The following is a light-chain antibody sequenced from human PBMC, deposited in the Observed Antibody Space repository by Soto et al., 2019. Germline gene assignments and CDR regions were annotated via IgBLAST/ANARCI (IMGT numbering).Light chain of an antibody. Sequence: EIVLTQSPATLSLSPGERATLSCRASQSVSSYLAWYQQKPGQAPRLLIYDASNRATGIPARFSGSGSGTEFTLTISSLEPDDFAVYYCQQRSNWPLTFGGRTKVEIK. CDR2: DAS. J-gene: IGKJ4*01. CDR3: QQRSNWPLT. CDR1: QSVSSY. V-gene: IGKV3-11*01.